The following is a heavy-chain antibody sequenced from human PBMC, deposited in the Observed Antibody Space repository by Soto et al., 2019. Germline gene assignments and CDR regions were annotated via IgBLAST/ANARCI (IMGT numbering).Heavy chain of an antibody. Sequence: ASVKVSCKASGYTFTSYGISWVRQAPGQGLEWMGWISAYNGNTNYAQKLQGRVTMTTDTSTSTAYMELRSLRSDDTAVYYCARDRPYSSSSGNYFDYWSQGTLVTVSS. D-gene: IGHD6-6*01. V-gene: IGHV1-18*01. CDR2: ISAYNGNT. CDR1: GYTFTSYG. J-gene: IGHJ4*02. CDR3: ARDRPYSSSSGNYFDY.